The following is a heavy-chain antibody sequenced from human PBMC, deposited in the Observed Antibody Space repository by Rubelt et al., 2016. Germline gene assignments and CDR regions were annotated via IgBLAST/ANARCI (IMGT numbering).Heavy chain of an antibody. CDR2: ISTDGSAT. D-gene: IGHD1-26*01. Sequence: KVLVWVSRISTDGSATDYADSVRGRFTISRDNAKNTLHLQLNSLGAEDTAVYYCARGLGPTDFDYWGQGTLVIVSS. V-gene: IGHV3-74*01. J-gene: IGHJ4*02. CDR3: ARGLGPTDFDY.